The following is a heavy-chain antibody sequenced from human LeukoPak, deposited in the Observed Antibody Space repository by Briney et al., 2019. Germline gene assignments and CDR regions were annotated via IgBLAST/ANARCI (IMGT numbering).Heavy chain of an antibody. V-gene: IGHV3-15*01. J-gene: IGHJ6*03. CDR3: TTDLRPSSSSYYYYYYMDV. D-gene: IGHD2-15*01. CDR2: IKSKTDGGTT. Sequence: GGSLRLSCAASGFTFSNAWMSWVRQAPGKGLEWVGRIKSKTDGGTTDYAAPVKGRFTISRDDSKNTLYLQMNSLKAEDTAVYYCTTDLRPSSSSYYYYYYMDVWGKGTTVTVSS. CDR1: GFTFSNAW.